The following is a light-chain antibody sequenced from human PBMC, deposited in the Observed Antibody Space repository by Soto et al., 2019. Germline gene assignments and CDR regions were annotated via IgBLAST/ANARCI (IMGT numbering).Light chain of an antibody. CDR2: DAS. V-gene: IGKV1-5*01. J-gene: IGKJ1*01. CDR3: QQYESYSPWT. Sequence: DIQMTQSPSSLSASVGDRVTITCRASQSITNYLNWYQQKPGKAPKLLIYDASTLQSGVPSRYSGSGSGTEFTLTISNLQPDDFATYYCQQYESYSPWTFGQGTKVDI. CDR1: QSITNY.